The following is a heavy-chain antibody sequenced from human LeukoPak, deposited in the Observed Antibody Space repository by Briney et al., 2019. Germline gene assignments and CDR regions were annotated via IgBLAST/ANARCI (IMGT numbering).Heavy chain of an antibody. CDR3: ARVGGPLYSSSWYPAYYYYGMDV. D-gene: IGHD6-13*01. J-gene: IGHJ6*02. CDR2: INHSGST. Sequence: SETLSLTYAVYGGSFSGYYWSWIRQPPGKGLEWIGEINHSGSTNYNPSLKSRVTISVDTSKNQFSLKLSSVTAADTAVYYCARVGGPLYSSSWYPAYYYYGMDVWGQGTTVTVSS. V-gene: IGHV4-34*01. CDR1: GGSFSGYY.